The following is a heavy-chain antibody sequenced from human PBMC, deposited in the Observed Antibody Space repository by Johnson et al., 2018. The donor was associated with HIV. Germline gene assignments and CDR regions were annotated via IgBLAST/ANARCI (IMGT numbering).Heavy chain of an antibody. CDR3: TKALGAAPTDGFDI. CDR1: GFSFDDYA. D-gene: IGHD3-16*01. V-gene: IGHV3-9*01. Sequence: VQLVESGGDLVQPGRSLRLSCAASGFSFDDYAMNWVRQAPGKGLEWVSGISWNSGNIVYADSVKGRFTISRDSAKTSVYLQMNSLRPEDTALYYCTKALGAAPTDGFDIWGQGTMVTVSS. CDR2: ISWNSGNI. J-gene: IGHJ3*02.